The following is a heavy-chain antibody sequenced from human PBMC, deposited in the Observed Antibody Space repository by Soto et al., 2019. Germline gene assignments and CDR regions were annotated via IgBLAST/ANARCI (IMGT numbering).Heavy chain of an antibody. CDR3: ASVYYGSGSFDY. J-gene: IGHJ4*02. V-gene: IGHV3-30-3*01. CDR1: GFTFSSYA. CDR2: ISYDGSNK. Sequence: QVQLVESGGGVVQPGRSLRLSCAASGFTFSSYAMHWVRQAPGKGLEWVAVISYDGSNKYYAESVKGRFTISRDNSKNALYLQMNSLRAEDTAVYYCASVYYGSGSFDYWGQGTLVTVSS. D-gene: IGHD3-10*01.